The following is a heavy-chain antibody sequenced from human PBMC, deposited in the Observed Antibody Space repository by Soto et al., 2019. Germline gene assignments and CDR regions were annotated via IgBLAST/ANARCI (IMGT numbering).Heavy chain of an antibody. CDR1: GFNFGDYG. CDR3: ARGPSGLYYFDS. V-gene: IGHV3-20*04. D-gene: IGHD6-19*01. J-gene: IGHJ4*02. CDR2: VNWNGGST. Sequence: EVQLVESGGGVVRPGGSLRLSCAASGFNFGDYGMSWVRQVPGKGPEWVSGVNWNGGSTGYADSVKGRFTISRDNAKSSLYLQVNSLRAEDTALYYCARGPSGLYYFDSWGQGTLVTVSS.